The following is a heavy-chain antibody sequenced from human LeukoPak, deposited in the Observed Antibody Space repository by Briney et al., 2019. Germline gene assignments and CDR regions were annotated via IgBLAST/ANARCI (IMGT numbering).Heavy chain of an antibody. CDR3: ARGGYGD. D-gene: IGHD4-17*01. Sequence: ERSLRLSCEASGFNFHNFAMHWVRQAPGKGLEWVSYISSSSSTIYYADSVKGRFTISRDNAKNSLYLQMNSLRAEDTAVYYCARGGYGDWGQGTLVTVSS. V-gene: IGHV3-48*04. CDR1: GFNFHNFA. CDR2: ISSSSSTI. J-gene: IGHJ4*02.